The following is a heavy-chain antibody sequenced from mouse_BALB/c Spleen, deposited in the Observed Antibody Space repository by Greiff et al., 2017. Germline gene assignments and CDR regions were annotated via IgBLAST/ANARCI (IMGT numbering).Heavy chain of an antibody. Sequence: EVHLVESGGGLVKPGGSLKLSCAASGFTFSSYAMSWVRQSPEKRLEWVAEISSGGSYTYYPDTVTGRFTISRDNAKNTLYLEMSSLRSEDTAMYYCARGLLHYAMDYWGQGTSVTVSS. CDR2: ISSGGSYT. J-gene: IGHJ4*01. D-gene: IGHD2-3*01. CDR3: ARGLLHYAMDY. V-gene: IGHV5-9-4*01. CDR1: GFTFSSYA.